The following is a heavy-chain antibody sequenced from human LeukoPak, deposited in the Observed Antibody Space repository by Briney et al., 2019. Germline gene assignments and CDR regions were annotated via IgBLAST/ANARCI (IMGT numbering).Heavy chain of an antibody. D-gene: IGHD2-2*01. V-gene: IGHV3-30*04. J-gene: IGHJ4*02. Sequence: SGGSLRLSCAASGFTFSSYAMHWVRQAPAKGLEWVAVISYDGINKYYADSVKGRFTISRDNPKNTLYLQMNSLRTEDTAVYYCARAGCSSTDCRLDDWGQGTLVSVSS. CDR2: ISYDGINK. CDR3: ARAGCSSTDCRLDD. CDR1: GFTFSSYA.